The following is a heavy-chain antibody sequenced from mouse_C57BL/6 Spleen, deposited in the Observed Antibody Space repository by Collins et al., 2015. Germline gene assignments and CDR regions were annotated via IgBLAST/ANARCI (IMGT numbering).Heavy chain of an antibody. CDR2: IDPETGGT. Sequence: QVQLQQSGAELVRPGASVTLSCKASGYTFTDYEMHWVKQTPVHGLEWIGAIDPETGGTAYNQKFKGEAILTADKSSTTAYMELRSLTSEDSAVYYCARTAGSSYWYFDVWGTGTTVTVSS. V-gene: IGHV1-15*01. CDR3: ARTAGSSYWYFDV. CDR1: GYTFTDYE. D-gene: IGHD1-1*01. J-gene: IGHJ1*03.